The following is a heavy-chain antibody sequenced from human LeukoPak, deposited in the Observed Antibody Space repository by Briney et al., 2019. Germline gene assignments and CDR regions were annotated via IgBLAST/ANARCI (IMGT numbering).Heavy chain of an antibody. Sequence: KPGGSLRLSCAASGFTFSSYSMNWVRQAPGKGLEWVSSISSSSSYIYYADSVKGRFTISRDNAKNSLYLQMNSLRAEDAAVYYCARAGPGGGPLDYWGQGTLVTVSS. CDR2: ISSSSSYI. CDR1: GFTFSSYS. V-gene: IGHV3-21*01. CDR3: ARAGPGGGPLDY. D-gene: IGHD3-10*01. J-gene: IGHJ4*02.